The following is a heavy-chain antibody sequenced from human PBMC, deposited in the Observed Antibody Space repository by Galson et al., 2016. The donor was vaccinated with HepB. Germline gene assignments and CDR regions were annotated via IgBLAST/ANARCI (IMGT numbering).Heavy chain of an antibody. D-gene: IGHD3-10*01. CDR3: GRGSDLSNWFREAVDV. Sequence: SLRLSCAASGFIFSDYYISWIRQAPGKGLEWLSYISSSGSRIYYADSVKGRFTISRDNAENSVYLQLSSLRGEDTAVYYCGRGSDLSNWFREAVDVWGKGTTVIVSS. CDR2: ISSSGSRI. J-gene: IGHJ6*04. V-gene: IGHV3-11*01. CDR1: GFIFSDYY.